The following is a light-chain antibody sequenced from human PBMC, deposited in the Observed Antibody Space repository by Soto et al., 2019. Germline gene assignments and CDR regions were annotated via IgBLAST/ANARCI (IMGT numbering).Light chain of an antibody. Sequence: DMQMTQSPSSLSASVGDRVTITCQASQDISNYLNWYQQKPGKAPKLLIYDASNLETGVPSRFSGSGSGTEFTLTISSMQPDDFATFYCQQYNGYSRTFGQGTKVAIK. V-gene: IGKV1-33*01. J-gene: IGKJ1*01. CDR3: QQYNGYSRT. CDR2: DAS. CDR1: QDISNY.